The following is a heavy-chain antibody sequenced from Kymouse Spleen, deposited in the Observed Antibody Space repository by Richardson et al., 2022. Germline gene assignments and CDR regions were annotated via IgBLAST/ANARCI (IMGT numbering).Heavy chain of an antibody. Sequence: QVQLVQSGAEVKKPGASVKVSCKASGYTFTSYAMHWVRQAPGQRLEWMGWINAGNGNTKYSQKFQGRVTITRDTSASTAYMELSSLRSEDTAVYYCARGWFGELSPFDPWGQGTLVTVSS. J-gene: IGHJ5*02. CDR1: GYTFTSYA. CDR2: INAGNGNT. V-gene: IGHV1-3*01. D-gene: IGHD3-10*01. CDR3: ARGWFGELSPFDP.